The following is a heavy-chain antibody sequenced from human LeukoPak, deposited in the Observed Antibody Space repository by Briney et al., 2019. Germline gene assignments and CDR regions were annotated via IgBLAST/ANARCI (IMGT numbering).Heavy chain of an antibody. D-gene: IGHD3-3*01. CDR3: AREPRRYDFWSGYYFDY. CDR1: GGSFSGYY. CDR2: IYYSGST. Sequence: PSETLSLTCAVYGGSFSGYYWSWIRQHPGKGLEWIGYIYYSGSTYYNPSLKSRVTISVDTSKNQFSLKLSSVTAADTAVYYCAREPRRYDFWSGYYFDYWGQGTLVTVSS. V-gene: IGHV4-31*11. J-gene: IGHJ4*02.